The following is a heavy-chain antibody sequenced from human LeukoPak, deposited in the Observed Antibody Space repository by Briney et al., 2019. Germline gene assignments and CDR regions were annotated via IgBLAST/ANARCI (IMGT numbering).Heavy chain of an antibody. V-gene: IGHV3-15*01. D-gene: IGHD2-8*01. CDR3: TTDAPTYCTSGKCYTGGNFDH. Sequence: PGGSLRLSCAVSGFTFNKAWMSWVRQAPGKGLEWVGRIKSKTAAWATDYAAPVKGRFTISRDDSQNTLYLQMNSLQTEDTAVYYCTTDAPTYCTSGKCYTGGNFDHWGQGTLVTVSS. CDR1: GFTFNKAW. J-gene: IGHJ4*02. CDR2: IKSKTAAWAT.